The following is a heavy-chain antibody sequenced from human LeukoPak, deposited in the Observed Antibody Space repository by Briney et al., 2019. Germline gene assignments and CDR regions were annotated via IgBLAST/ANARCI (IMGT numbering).Heavy chain of an antibody. D-gene: IGHD3-9*01. Sequence: TSETLSLTCTVSGGSISSYYWSWIRQPPGKGLEWIGYIYYSGSTNYNPSLKSRVTISVDTSKNQFSLKLSSVTAADTAVYYCARGASNYDILTGYYNVHLFDYWGQGTPVTVSS. CDR2: IYYSGST. CDR3: ARGASNYDILTGYYNVHLFDY. V-gene: IGHV4-59*01. J-gene: IGHJ4*02. CDR1: GGSISSYY.